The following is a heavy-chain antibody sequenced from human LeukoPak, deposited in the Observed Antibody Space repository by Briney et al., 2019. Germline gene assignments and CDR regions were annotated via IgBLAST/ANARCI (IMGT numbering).Heavy chain of an antibody. J-gene: IGHJ4*02. CDR1: GYTFTSRG. CDR2: INADSGNT. D-gene: IGHD6-19*01. CDR3: ARDEVSGGWYNH. Sequence: ASVKVSCKASGYTFTSRGFSWLRHAPGQGLEWMGWINADSGNTNYAQKLQGRVTLTTDTSTNTAYMELRSLRSDDTAVYYCARDEVSGGWYNHWGQGTLVTVSS. V-gene: IGHV1-18*04.